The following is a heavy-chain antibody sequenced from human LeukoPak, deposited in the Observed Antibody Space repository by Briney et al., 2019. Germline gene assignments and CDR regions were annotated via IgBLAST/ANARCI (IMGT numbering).Heavy chain of an antibody. Sequence: PSETLSLTCTVSGGSISSYYWSWIRQPPGKGLEWVGYIYYSGSTNYNPSLKSRVTISVDTSKNQFSLKLSSVTAADTAVYYCARVRAVDWWFDPWGQGTLVTVSS. CDR2: IYYSGST. CDR1: GGSISSYY. V-gene: IGHV4-59*01. J-gene: IGHJ5*02. CDR3: ARVRAVDWWFDP. D-gene: IGHD2-21*01.